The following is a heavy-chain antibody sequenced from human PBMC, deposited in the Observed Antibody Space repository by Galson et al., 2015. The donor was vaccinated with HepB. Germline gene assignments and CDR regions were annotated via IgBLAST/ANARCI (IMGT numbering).Heavy chain of an antibody. CDR2: IDPSDSYT. V-gene: IGHV5-10-1*01. D-gene: IGHD6-13*01. J-gene: IGHJ4*02. CDR3: ARRISSFDF. Sequence: QSGAEVKKPGESVRISCKGSGYNFTRYWITWVRQMPGKGLEWMGRIDPSDSYTNYSPSFQGHVTISLDKSINTAYLQWSSLRASDTAMYYCARRISSFDFWGQGTLVTVSS. CDR1: GYNFTRYW.